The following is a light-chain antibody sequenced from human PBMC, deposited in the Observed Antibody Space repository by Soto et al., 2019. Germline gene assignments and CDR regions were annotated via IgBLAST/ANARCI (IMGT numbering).Light chain of an antibody. Sequence: QTVVTKEPSLTVSPGGTVTLTCASSTGAVTSNYYPNWFQQKPGQVPRALIFATNNVHSWTPARFSGSLLGGKAALTLSGVQPEDEAEYYCLLFYGGVHVFGGGTKLTVL. CDR3: LLFYGGVHV. V-gene: IGLV7-43*01. J-gene: IGLJ2*01. CDR2: ATN. CDR1: TGAVTSNYY.